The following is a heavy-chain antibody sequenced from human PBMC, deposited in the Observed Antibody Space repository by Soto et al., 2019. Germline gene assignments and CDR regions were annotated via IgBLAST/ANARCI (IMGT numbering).Heavy chain of an antibody. V-gene: IGHV4-39*01. CDR3: ARHFHPTPGDCPTNSCYHLDD. CDR1: GDSISSSRLH. J-gene: IGHJ4*01. CDR2: IYHRERT. D-gene: IGHD2-2*01. Sequence: SETLSLPCTASGDSISSSRLHWGWVPPPPGQELEWVGSIYHRERTYYSPSLKSRATISVDTSKNQFSRKLSSVTAAGTTVYYCARHFHPTPGDCPTNSCYHLDDWGQGTLVTVSS.